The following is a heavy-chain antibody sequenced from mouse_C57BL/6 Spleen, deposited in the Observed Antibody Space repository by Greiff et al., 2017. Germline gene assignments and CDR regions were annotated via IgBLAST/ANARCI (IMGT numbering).Heavy chain of an antibody. J-gene: IGHJ1*03. V-gene: IGHV1-61*01. Sequence: QVQLQQPGAELVRPGSSVKLSCKASGYTFTSYWMDWVKQRPGQGLEWIGNIYPSDSETHYNQKFKDKATLTVDKSSSTAYMQLSSLTSEDSAVYYCARKDYYGSSYDWYFDVWGTGTTVTVSS. CDR3: ARKDYYGSSYDWYFDV. CDR1: GYTFTSYW. CDR2: IYPSDSET. D-gene: IGHD1-1*01.